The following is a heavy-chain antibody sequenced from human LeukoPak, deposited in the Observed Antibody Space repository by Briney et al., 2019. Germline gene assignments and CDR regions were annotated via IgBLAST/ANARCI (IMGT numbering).Heavy chain of an antibody. CDR3: ARGDPGYVWGSYRFNWFDP. V-gene: IGHV1-69*13. J-gene: IGHJ5*02. CDR2: IIPIFGTA. CDR1: GGTFSSYA. Sequence: SVKVSCKASGGTFSSYAISWVRQAPGQGLEWMGGIIPIFGTANYAQKFQGRVTITADESTSTAYMELSSLRSEDTAVYYCARGDPGYVWGSYRFNWFDPWGQGTLVTVSS. D-gene: IGHD3-16*02.